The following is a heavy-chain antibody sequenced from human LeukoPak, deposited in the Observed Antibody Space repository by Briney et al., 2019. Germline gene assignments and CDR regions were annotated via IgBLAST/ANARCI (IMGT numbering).Heavy chain of an antibody. D-gene: IGHD3-10*01. Sequence: PSETLSLTCTVSGGSISSYYWSWIRQHPGKGLEWIGYIYYSGSTYYNPSLKSRVTISVDTSKNQFSLKLSSVTAADTAVYYCARDKLGRFVDYWGQGTLVTVSS. CDR1: GGSISSYY. V-gene: IGHV4-59*06. CDR2: IYYSGST. CDR3: ARDKLGRFVDY. J-gene: IGHJ4*02.